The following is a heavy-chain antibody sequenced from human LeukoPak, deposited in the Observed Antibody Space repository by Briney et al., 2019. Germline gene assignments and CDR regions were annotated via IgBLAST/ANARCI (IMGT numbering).Heavy chain of an antibody. D-gene: IGHD5-18*01. J-gene: IGHJ4*02. Sequence: GGTLRLSCAASGFIFRNYGMNWVRQPPGKGLEWVSGVSPNGETAYYADSVKGRFTISRDNSKNTVYLQVRSLRAEDTAVYYCAKGLGWIQFGYWGQGALVTVSS. CDR3: AKGLGWIQFGY. CDR1: GFIFRNYG. CDR2: VSPNGETA. V-gene: IGHV3-23*01.